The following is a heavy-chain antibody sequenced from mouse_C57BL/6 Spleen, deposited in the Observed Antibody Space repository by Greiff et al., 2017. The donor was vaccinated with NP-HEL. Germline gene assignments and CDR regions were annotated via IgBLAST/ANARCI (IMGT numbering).Heavy chain of an antibody. D-gene: IGHD1-1*01. V-gene: IGHV1-76*01. Sequence: QVHVKQSGAELVRPGASVKLSCKASGYTFTDYYINWVKQRPGQGLEWIARIYPGSGNTYYNEKFKGKATLTAEKSSRTAYMQVSSLTSEDSAVYFCASQGSSRNYFDYWGQGTTLTVSS. CDR2: IYPGSGNT. CDR3: ASQGSSRNYFDY. CDR1: GYTFTDYY. J-gene: IGHJ2*01.